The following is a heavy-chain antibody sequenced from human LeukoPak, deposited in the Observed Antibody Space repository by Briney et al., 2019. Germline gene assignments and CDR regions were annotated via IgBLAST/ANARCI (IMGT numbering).Heavy chain of an antibody. CDR1: GGSFSGYY. J-gene: IGHJ6*02. V-gene: IGHV4-34*01. D-gene: IGHD5-18*01. CDR2: INHSRST. CDR3: ARVKAMAKYYYYYGMDV. Sequence: PSETLSLTCAVYGGSFSGYYWSWIRQPPGKGLEWIGEINHSRSTNYNPSLKSRVTISVDTSKNQFSLKLSSVTAADTAVYYCARVKAMAKYYYYYGMDVWGQGTTVTVSS.